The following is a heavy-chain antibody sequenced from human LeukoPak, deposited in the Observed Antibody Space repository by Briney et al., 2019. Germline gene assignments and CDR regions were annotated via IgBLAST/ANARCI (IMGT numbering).Heavy chain of an antibody. CDR2: IYYSGST. Sequence: SETLSLTCTVSGGSISSYYWSWIRQPPGKGLEWIGYIYYSGSTNYNPSLKSRVTISVDTSKNQFSLTLSSVTAADTAVYYCAGGLYYYYGMDVWGQGTTVTVSS. CDR3: AGGLYYYYGMDV. V-gene: IGHV4-59*01. CDR1: GGSISSYY. J-gene: IGHJ6*02.